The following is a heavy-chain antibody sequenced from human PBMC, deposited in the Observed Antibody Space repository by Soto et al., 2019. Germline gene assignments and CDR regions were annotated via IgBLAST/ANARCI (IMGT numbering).Heavy chain of an antibody. V-gene: IGHV3-23*01. D-gene: IGHD1-26*01. Sequence: GGSLRLSCVASGFTFSSYAMSWVRQAPGKGLEWVSAISGSGGSTYYADSVKGRFTISRDNSKNTLYLQMNSLRAEDTAVYYCAKDTEQRDAFDIWGQGTMVTVSS. CDR3: AKDTEQRDAFDI. J-gene: IGHJ3*02. CDR2: ISGSGGST. CDR1: GFTFSSYA.